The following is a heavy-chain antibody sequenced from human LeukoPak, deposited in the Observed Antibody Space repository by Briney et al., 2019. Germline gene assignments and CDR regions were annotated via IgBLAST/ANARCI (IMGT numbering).Heavy chain of an antibody. Sequence: PGGSLRLSCGASGFTVSSNYMSWVRQAPGKGLGWVSVIYSGGSTYYADSVKGRFTISRDNSKNTLYLQMNSLRAEDTAVYYCARSGAFNYCMDVRGQGTTVTVSS. CDR1: GFTVSSNY. J-gene: IGHJ6*02. CDR3: ARSGAFNYCMDV. CDR2: IYSGGST. V-gene: IGHV3-53*01. D-gene: IGHD1-26*01.